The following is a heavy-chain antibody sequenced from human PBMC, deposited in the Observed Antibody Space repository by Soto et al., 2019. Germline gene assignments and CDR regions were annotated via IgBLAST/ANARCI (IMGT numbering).Heavy chain of an antibody. CDR1: GFTVSTNY. Sequence: EVQLVETRGGLIQPGGALRLPCAAAGFTVSTNYMSWVRQAPGKGLEWVSVIYSGGSTYYADSVKGRFTISRDNSKNTLYLQMNSLRAEDTAVYYCARDRGEEILRATNYYYGMDVCGQGTTVTVSS. J-gene: IGHJ6*02. CDR3: ARDRGEEILRATNYYYGMDV. CDR2: IYSGGST. D-gene: IGHD1-26*01. V-gene: IGHV3-53*02.